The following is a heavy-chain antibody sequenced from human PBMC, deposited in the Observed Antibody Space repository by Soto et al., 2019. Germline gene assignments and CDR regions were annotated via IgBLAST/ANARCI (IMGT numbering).Heavy chain of an antibody. CDR3: ARMGKVAATRRGTGLNWFDP. J-gene: IGHJ5*02. D-gene: IGHD2-15*01. CDR1: GYTFTSYD. Sequence: ASVKVSCKASGYTFTSYDINWVRQATGQGLEWMGWMNPNSGNTGYAQKFQGRVTMTRNTSISTAYMELSSLRSEDTAVYYCARMGKVAATRRGTGLNWFDPWGQGTLVTVSS. CDR2: MNPNSGNT. V-gene: IGHV1-8*01.